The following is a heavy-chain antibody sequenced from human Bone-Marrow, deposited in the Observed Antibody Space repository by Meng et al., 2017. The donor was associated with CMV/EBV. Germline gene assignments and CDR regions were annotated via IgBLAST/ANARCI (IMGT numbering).Heavy chain of an antibody. D-gene: IGHD3-10*01. CDR3: ARVTGSTMVRGVITKGYGMDG. J-gene: IGHJ6*02. V-gene: IGHV1-2*02. Sequence: ASVKVSCKASGYTFTGYYMHWVRQAPGQGLEWMGWINPNSGGTNYAQKFQGRVTMTRDTSISTAYMELSRLRSDDTAVYYCARVTGSTMVRGVITKGYGMDGWGQGTTVTVSS. CDR2: INPNSGGT. CDR1: GYTFTGYY.